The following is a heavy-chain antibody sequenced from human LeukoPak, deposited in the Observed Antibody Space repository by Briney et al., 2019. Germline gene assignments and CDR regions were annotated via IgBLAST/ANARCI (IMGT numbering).Heavy chain of an antibody. V-gene: IGHV4-34*01. CDR3: ARISGPPFDY. J-gene: IGHJ4*02. D-gene: IGHD5-12*01. CDR2: INHSGST. CDR1: GGSFSGYY. Sequence: SETLSLICAVYGGSFSGYYWSWIRQPPGKGLEWIGEINHSGSTNYNPSLKSRVTISVDTSKNQFSLKLSSVTAADTAVYYCARISGPPFDYWGQGTLVTASS.